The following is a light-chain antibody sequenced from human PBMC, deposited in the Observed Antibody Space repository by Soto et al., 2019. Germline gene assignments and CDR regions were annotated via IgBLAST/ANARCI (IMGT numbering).Light chain of an antibody. CDR2: KSS. Sequence: DIQMTQSPSTLSASVGDRVTITCRASQSINNLLAWYQHKPGKAPKLLIYKSSNLDIGVPSRFSGSGSGTEFTLTISSLQHDDFATYSCQQYDTYWTFGQGNKVELK. CDR3: QQYDTYWT. J-gene: IGKJ1*01. CDR1: QSINNL. V-gene: IGKV1-5*03.